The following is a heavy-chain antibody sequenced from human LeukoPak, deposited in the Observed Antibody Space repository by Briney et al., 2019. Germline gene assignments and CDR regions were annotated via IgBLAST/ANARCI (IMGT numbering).Heavy chain of an antibody. CDR2: IKSDGSST. Sequence: GGSLRLSCAASGFTFNNYWMHWVRQAPGKGLVWVSRIKSDGSSTSYADSVKGRFTISRDNAKNTLYLQMNSLRAEDTAVYNCAREEYVYNDYWGQGTLVTVSS. CDR1: GFTFNNYW. J-gene: IGHJ4*02. V-gene: IGHV3-74*01. CDR3: AREEYVYNDY. D-gene: IGHD1-14*01.